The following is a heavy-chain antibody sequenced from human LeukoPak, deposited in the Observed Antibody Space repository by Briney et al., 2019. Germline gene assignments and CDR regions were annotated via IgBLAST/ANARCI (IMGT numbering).Heavy chain of an antibody. Sequence: GGSLRLSCAASGFTFSSYPMSWVRQAPGKGLEWVSAISGDGGDTSHAGSVKGRFTISRDNSKNTLYLQMNSLRVEDTAVYYCARWQDVDVWGQGTTVTVSS. V-gene: IGHV3-23*01. D-gene: IGHD2-15*01. CDR2: ISGDGGDT. J-gene: IGHJ6*02. CDR1: GFTFSSYP. CDR3: ARWQDVDV.